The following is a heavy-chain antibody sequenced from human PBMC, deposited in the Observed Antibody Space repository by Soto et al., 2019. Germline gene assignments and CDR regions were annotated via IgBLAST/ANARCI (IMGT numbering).Heavy chain of an antibody. Sequence: GGSLRLSCLASGFIFRSYAMHWVRQAPGKGLEWVAVITYDGINGYYADSVRGRFAISRDNSKNTLYLQMNSLRPEDTAVYYCARAFSGSYPNFDYWGQGTLVTVS. CDR1: GFIFRSYA. CDR2: ITYDGING. CDR3: ARAFSGSYPNFDY. J-gene: IGHJ4*02. D-gene: IGHD1-26*01. V-gene: IGHV3-30*09.